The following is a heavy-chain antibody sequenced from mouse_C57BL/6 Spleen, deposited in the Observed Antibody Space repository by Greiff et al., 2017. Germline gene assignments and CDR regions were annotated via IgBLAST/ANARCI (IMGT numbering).Heavy chain of an antibody. CDR1: GYTFTDYY. Sequence: EVQLQQSGPELVKPGASVKISCKASGYTFTDYYMNWVKQSHGKSLEWIGDINPNNGGTSYNQKFKGKATLTVDQSSSTAYMELRSLTSEDSAVYYCARAWSYLTYWGQGTTLTVSS. V-gene: IGHV1-26*01. CDR2: INPNNGGT. D-gene: IGHD2-12*01. J-gene: IGHJ2*01. CDR3: ARAWSYLTY.